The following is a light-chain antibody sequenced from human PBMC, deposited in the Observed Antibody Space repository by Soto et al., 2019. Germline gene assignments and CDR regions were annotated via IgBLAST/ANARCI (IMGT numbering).Light chain of an antibody. Sequence: QSVLTQPPSVSAAPGQKIIISCSGSSSNLGTYYVSWYHQLPGTAPKLMIYATSKRPSGVSNRFSGSKSGDTASLTISGLQAEDEADYYCTSFARGSTLVFGGGTKLTVL. CDR3: TSFARGSTLV. CDR2: ATS. CDR1: SSNLGTYY. V-gene: IGLV2-23*01. J-gene: IGLJ3*02.